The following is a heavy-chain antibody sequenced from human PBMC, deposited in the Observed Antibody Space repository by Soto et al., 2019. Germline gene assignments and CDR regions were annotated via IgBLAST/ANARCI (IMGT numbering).Heavy chain of an antibody. Sequence: EVQLVESGGGLVQPGGSLRLSCAASGFTFSSYWMHWVRQAPGKGLVWVSRINSDGSSTSYADSVKGRFTISRDNAKNTLYLQMNSLIAEDTAVYYCARGGEYYDFWSGYFWFDPWGQGTLVTVSS. CDR2: INSDGSST. CDR3: ARGGEYYDFWSGYFWFDP. J-gene: IGHJ5*02. V-gene: IGHV3-74*01. D-gene: IGHD3-3*01. CDR1: GFTFSSYW.